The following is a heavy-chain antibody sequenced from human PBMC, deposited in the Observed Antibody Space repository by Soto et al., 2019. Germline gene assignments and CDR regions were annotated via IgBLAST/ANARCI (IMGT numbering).Heavy chain of an antibody. V-gene: IGHV3-15*01. CDR3: THFRTGTINYFDY. J-gene: IGHJ4*02. CDR2: IKSKTDGGTT. D-gene: IGHD1-7*01. CDR1: GFTFSNAW. Sequence: GGSLRLSCAASGFTFSNAWMSWVRQAPGKGLEWVGRIKSKTDGGTTDYAAPVKGRFTISRDDSKNTLYLQMNSLKTEDTAVYYWTHFRTGTINYFDYWGQGPLVTV.